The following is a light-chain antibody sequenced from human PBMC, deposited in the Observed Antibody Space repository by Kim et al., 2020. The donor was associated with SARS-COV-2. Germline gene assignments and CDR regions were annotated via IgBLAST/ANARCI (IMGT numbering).Light chain of an antibody. J-gene: IGLJ3*02. CDR1: SGHSSNA. Sequence: ASLGASVKLTGTPDSGHSSNAIAWHQQQPEKGPRYLMKVNNDGSHSKGDGIPDRFSGSSSGAERYLTISSLQSVDEADYYCQSWGVFGGGTKVTVL. V-gene: IGLV4-69*01. CDR3: QSWGV. CDR2: VNNDGSH.